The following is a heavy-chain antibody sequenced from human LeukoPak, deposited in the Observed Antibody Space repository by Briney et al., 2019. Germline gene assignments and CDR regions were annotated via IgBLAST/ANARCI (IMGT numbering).Heavy chain of an antibody. D-gene: IGHD4-23*01. CDR3: ARHSSVAGKDNWFDP. CDR1: GGSISSYY. CDR2: IYYSGST. J-gene: IGHJ5*02. Sequence: SETLSLTCTVSGGSISSYYWSWIRQPPGKGLEWIGYIYYSGSTNYNPSLKSRVTISVDTSKNQFSLKLSSVTAADTAMYYCARHSSVAGKDNWFDPWGQGTLVTVSS. V-gene: IGHV4-59*08.